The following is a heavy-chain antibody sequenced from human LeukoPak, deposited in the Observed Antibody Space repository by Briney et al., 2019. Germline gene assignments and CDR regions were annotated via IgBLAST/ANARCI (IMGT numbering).Heavy chain of an antibody. J-gene: IGHJ4*02. CDR3: ARGSGIITGIDE. Sequence: GGSLRLSCAASGFTFSSHGMHWVRHAPGKGLVWVSRIKDDGSHTNYADSVKGRFTISRDNAKNTLSLQMNSLRAEDTAVYYCARGSGIITGIDEWGQGTLVTVSS. V-gene: IGHV3-74*01. D-gene: IGHD6-25*01. CDR2: IKDDGSHT. CDR1: GFTFSSHG.